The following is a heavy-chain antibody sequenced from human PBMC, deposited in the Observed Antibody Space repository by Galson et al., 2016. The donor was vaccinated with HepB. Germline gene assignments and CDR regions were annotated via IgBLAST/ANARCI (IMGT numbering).Heavy chain of an antibody. Sequence: SLRLSCAASGFSFSNSGMSWVRQAPGRGLEWVSGITRSGDATHYADFVKGRFTISRDNAKNSMHLQMNSLRAEDTAVYYCARDHRGRWLTDYYYYSGLDVWGQGTTVTVSS. J-gene: IGHJ6*02. CDR2: ITRSGDAT. D-gene: IGHD6-19*01. V-gene: IGHV3-21*01. CDR3: ARDHRGRWLTDYYYYSGLDV. CDR1: GFSFSNSG.